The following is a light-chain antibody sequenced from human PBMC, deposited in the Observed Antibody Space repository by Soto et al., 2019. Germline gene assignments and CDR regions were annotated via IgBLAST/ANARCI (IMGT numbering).Light chain of an antibody. CDR1: QSVRSRF. CDR2: DAS. CDR3: QQYGTSPRT. Sequence: EIVLTQSPGILSLSPGERATLSCRASQSVRSRFLAWYQQKPGQAPRLLIYDASSRATGIPDRFSGSGSETDFTLTISRLEPEDFAVYYCQQYGTSPRTFGQGTKVEIK. J-gene: IGKJ1*01. V-gene: IGKV3-20*01.